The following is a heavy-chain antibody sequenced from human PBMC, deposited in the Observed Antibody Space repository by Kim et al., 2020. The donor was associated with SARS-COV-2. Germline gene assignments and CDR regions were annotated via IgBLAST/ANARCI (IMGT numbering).Heavy chain of an antibody. CDR3: AKDLGLFVEGFDY. CDR2: ISYDGSNK. D-gene: IGHD2-15*01. V-gene: IGHV3-30*18. CDR1: GFTFSSYG. J-gene: IGHJ4*02. Sequence: GGSLRFSCAASGFTFSSYGMHWVRQAPGKGLEWVAVISYDGSNKYYADSVKGRFTISRDNSKNTLYLQMNSLRAEDTAVYYCAKDLGLFVEGFDYWGQGTLVTVSS.